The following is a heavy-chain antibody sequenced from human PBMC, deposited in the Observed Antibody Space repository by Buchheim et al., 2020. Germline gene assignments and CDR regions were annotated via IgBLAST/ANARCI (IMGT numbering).Heavy chain of an antibody. CDR2: ISRSRWNI. V-gene: IGHV3-21*01. D-gene: IGHD2/OR15-2a*01. CDR1: HLRFSNYG. Sequence: EELLVESGGGPVKTGGSLRLSCEGFHLRFSNYGMNWFRQPPGKGLEWVATISRSRWNIYYAESVKGRFTVSPDDAKNSLYFQMDSLRVEDSGVYYCARDRTNEYYYFYFYMDVWGKGTT. J-gene: IGHJ6*03. CDR3: ARDRTNEYYYFYFYMDV.